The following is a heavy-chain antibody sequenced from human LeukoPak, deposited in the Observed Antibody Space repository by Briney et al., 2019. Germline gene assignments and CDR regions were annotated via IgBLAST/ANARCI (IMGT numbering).Heavy chain of an antibody. CDR3: VKDLSRITMLQGLWGSAAGLGY. D-gene: IGHD3-10*01. J-gene: IGHJ4*02. CDR2: IRYDETLQ. V-gene: IGHV3-30*02. Sequence: GGSLRLSCAASGLTFSTYGMHWVRQAPGRGLEWVAFIRYDETLQNYADSVKGRFTISRDNSKNALFLQMGSLRAEDTALYYCVKDLSRITMLQGLWGSAAGLGYWGQGTQVTVSS. CDR1: GLTFSTYG.